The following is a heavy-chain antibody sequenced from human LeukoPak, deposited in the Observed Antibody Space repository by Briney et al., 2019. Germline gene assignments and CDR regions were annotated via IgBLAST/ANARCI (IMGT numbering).Heavy chain of an antibody. CDR3: ARDPAPPDNWFDP. D-gene: IGHD2-2*01. V-gene: IGHV4-61*02. CDR1: GGSISSGSYY. J-gene: IGHJ5*02. Sequence: PSETLSLTCTVSGGSISSGSYYWSWIRQPAGKGLEWIGRIYTSGSTNYNPSLKSRVTISVDTSKNQFSLKLSSVTAADTAVYYCARDPAPPDNWFDPWGQGTLVTVSS. CDR2: IYTSGST.